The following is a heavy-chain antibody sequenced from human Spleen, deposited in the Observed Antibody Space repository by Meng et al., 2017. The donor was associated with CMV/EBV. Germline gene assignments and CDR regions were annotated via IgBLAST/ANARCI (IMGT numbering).Heavy chain of an antibody. D-gene: IGHD1-14*01. J-gene: IGHJ6*02. CDR1: GFIFDDYG. CDR3: ARGPYNWNHHLGYFYYGMDV. Sequence: GESLKISCAASGFIFDDYGMNWVRQAPGKGLEWVSGITWTGDNTHYVDSVKGRFAISRDNAKNSLYLLMNSLSVGDTAVYYCARGPYNWNHHLGYFYYGMDVWGQGTLVTVSS. CDR2: ITWTGDNT. V-gene: IGHV3-20*04.